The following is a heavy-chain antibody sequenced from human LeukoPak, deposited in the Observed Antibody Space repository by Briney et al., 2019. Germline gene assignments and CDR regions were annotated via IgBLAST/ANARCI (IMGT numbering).Heavy chain of an antibody. CDR1: GGSISISHYY. J-gene: IGHJ4*02. CDR2: IYYTGSS. V-gene: IGHV4-39*01. CDR3: ARQGYYYDSSGNPTDY. Sequence: SETLSLTCTVSGGSISISHYYWGWIRQPPGKGLEWIGSIYYTGSSYYTPSLKGRVTMFVDTPKNQFSLKLSSVTAADSAVYYSARQGYYYDSSGNPTDYWCQGTLVTVSS. D-gene: IGHD3-22*01.